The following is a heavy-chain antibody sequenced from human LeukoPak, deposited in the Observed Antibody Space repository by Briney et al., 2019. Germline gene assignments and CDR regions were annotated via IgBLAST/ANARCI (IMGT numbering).Heavy chain of an antibody. Sequence: SETLSLTCAVYGGSFSGYYWSWIRQPPGKGLEWIGEINHSGGTNYNPSLKSRVTISVDTSKNQFSLKLSSVTAADTAVYYCARGGPYIVVVVAATARGWFDPWGQGTLVTVSS. CDR2: INHSGGT. CDR3: ARGGPYIVVVVAATARGWFDP. D-gene: IGHD2-15*01. J-gene: IGHJ5*02. CDR1: GGSFSGYY. V-gene: IGHV4-34*01.